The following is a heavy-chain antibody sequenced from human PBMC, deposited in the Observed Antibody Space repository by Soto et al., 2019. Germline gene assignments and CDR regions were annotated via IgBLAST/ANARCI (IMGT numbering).Heavy chain of an antibody. D-gene: IGHD6-19*01. CDR2: ITGSGAGA. Sequence: GSLRLSCAASGFTFSSYAMSWVRQAPVKGLEWVSSITGSGAGAYSADSVRGRFTISRDNSKNTLYLQMNSLRAEDTALYYCAKYSSGWDFDYWGQGTLVTVSS. V-gene: IGHV3-23*01. J-gene: IGHJ4*02. CDR1: GFTFSSYA. CDR3: AKYSSGWDFDY.